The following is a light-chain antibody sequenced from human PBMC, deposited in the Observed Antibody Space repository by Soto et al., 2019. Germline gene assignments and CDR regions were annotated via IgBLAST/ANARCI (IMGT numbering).Light chain of an antibody. CDR3: AVWDDSLNVVV. J-gene: IGLJ2*01. Sequence: QPVLTQPPSASGTPGQRVTISCSGSSSNIGSNTVNWYQQLPGTAPKLLIFINNKRPSGVPDRFSGSKSGTSASLAISGLQSEDEADYYCAVWDDSLNVVVFGGGTQLTVL. CDR1: SSNIGSNT. CDR2: INN. V-gene: IGLV1-44*01.